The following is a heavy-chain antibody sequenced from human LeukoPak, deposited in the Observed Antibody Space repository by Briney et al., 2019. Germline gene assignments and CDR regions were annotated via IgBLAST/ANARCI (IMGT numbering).Heavy chain of an antibody. V-gene: IGHV4-39*07. J-gene: IGHJ5*02. CDR2: IYYSGST. Sequence: SETLSLTCTVSGGSISSSSYYWGWIRQPPGKGLEWIGSIYYSGSTYYNPSLKSRVTISVDTSKNQFSLKLSSVTAADTAFYYCARGLRDRSGWWGWFDPWGQGTLVTVSS. D-gene: IGHD6-19*01. CDR1: GGSISSSSYY. CDR3: ARGLRDRSGWWGWFDP.